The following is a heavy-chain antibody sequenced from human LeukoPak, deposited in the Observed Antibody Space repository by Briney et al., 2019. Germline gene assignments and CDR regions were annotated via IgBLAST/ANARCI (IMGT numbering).Heavy chain of an antibody. CDR3: AKDPYSSGWYDYFDY. J-gene: IGHJ4*02. CDR2: ISGSGGST. Sequence: GGSPRLSRAASGFTFSSYAMSWVRQAPGKGLEWVSAISGSGGSTYYADSVKGRFTISRDNSKNTLYLQMNSLRAEDTAVYYCAKDPYSSGWYDYFDYWGQGTLVAVSS. D-gene: IGHD6-19*01. V-gene: IGHV3-23*01. CDR1: GFTFSSYA.